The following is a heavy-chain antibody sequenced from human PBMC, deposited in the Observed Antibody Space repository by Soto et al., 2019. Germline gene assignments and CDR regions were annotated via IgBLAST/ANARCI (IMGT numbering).Heavy chain of an antibody. J-gene: IGHJ1*01. D-gene: IGHD3-22*01. CDR2: ISSNGGST. V-gene: IGHV3-64D*08. CDR3: VMYYDSSGYYYAEYFQH. Sequence: GGSLRLSCSASGFTFSSYAMHWVRQAPGKGLEYVSAISSNGGSTYYADSVKGRFTISRDNSKNTLYLQMSSLRAEDTAVYYCVMYYDSSGYYYAEYFQHWGQGTLVTVSS. CDR1: GFTFSSYA.